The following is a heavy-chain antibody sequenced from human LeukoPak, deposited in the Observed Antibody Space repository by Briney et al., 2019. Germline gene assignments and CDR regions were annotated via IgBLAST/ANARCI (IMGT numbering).Heavy chain of an antibody. Sequence: GGSLRLSCAASGFTFSSNWMNWVRQAPGKGLVWVSRINTDGSSTAYADSVKGRFTISRDNAKNTLYLQMNSLRAEDTAVCYCARDGFRYCSSTSCRYYFDYWGQGTLVTVSS. CDR3: ARDGFRYCSSTSCRYYFDY. CDR2: INTDGSST. D-gene: IGHD2-2*01. V-gene: IGHV3-74*01. CDR1: GFTFSSNW. J-gene: IGHJ4*02.